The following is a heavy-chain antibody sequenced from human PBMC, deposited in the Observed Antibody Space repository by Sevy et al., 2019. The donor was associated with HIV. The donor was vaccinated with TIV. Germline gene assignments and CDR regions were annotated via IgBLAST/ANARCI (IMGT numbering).Heavy chain of an antibody. D-gene: IGHD1-26*01. CDR3: ARDYGSLSSRDYYMDV. V-gene: IGHV1-46*01. CDR2: INPSGGST. Sequence: ASVKVSCKASGYTFTSYYIHWVRQAPGQGLEWMGIINPSGGSTSYAQKFQGRVTMTRDTSTSTVYMELSSLRSEDTAVYYCARDYGSLSSRDYYMDVWGKGTTVTVSS. CDR1: GYTFTSYY. J-gene: IGHJ6*03.